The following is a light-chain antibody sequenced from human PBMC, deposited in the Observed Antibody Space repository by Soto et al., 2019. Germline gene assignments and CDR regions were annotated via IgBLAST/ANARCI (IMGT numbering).Light chain of an antibody. J-gene: IGLJ1*01. CDR3: YSYTTTSTYV. Sequence: SALTQPASVSGSPGQSITLSCTGTTSDVGGYHFVSWYQQHPGKAPKLIIYEVTNRPSGVSDRFSGSKSGNTASLTISGLQPEDEADYYCYSYTTTSTYVFGTGTKVTVL. V-gene: IGLV2-14*01. CDR1: TSDVGGYHF. CDR2: EVT.